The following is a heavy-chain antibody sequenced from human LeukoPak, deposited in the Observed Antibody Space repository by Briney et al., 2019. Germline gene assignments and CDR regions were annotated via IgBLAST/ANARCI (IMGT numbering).Heavy chain of an antibody. D-gene: IGHD6-13*01. CDR2: ISSSSSYI. Sequence: PGGSLRLSCAASGFTFSSYSMNWVRQAPGKGLEWVSSISSSSSYIYYADSVKGRFTISRDNAKNSLYLQMNSLRAEDTAVYYCAALTAYSSSPVVDYWGQGTLVTVSS. CDR1: GFTFSSYS. J-gene: IGHJ4*02. V-gene: IGHV3-21*01. CDR3: AALTAYSSSPVVDY.